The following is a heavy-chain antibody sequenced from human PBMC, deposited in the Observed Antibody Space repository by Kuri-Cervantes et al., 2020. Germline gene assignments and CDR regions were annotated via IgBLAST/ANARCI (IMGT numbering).Heavy chain of an antibody. CDR1: GYTFTSYG. CDR3: ANIPAAMESYYYGMDV. CDR2: ISAYNGNT. V-gene: IGHV1-18*01. D-gene: IGHD2-2*01. Sequence: ASVKVSCKASGYTFTSYGISWVRQAPGQGLEWMGWISAYNGNTNYAQKLQGRVTMTTDTSTSTAYMELRSLRSDDTAVYYCANIPAAMESYYYGMDVWGQGTTVTVSS. J-gene: IGHJ6*02.